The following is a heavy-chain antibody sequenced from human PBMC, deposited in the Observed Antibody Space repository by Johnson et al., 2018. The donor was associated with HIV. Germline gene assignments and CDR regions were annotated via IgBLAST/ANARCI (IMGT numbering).Heavy chain of an antibody. CDR1: GFTFSSYA. V-gene: IGHV3-23*04. CDR2: ISGSGGST. CDR3: ARVRGGRENAFDI. Sequence: VQLVESGGGLVQPGGSLRLSCVASGFTFSSYAMSWVRQAPGKGLEWVSAISGSGGSTYYADSVRGRFTISRDNAKNTMSLQMNSPRVEDTAVYYCARVRGGRENAFDIWGQGTMVTVSS. J-gene: IGHJ3*02. D-gene: IGHD1-26*01.